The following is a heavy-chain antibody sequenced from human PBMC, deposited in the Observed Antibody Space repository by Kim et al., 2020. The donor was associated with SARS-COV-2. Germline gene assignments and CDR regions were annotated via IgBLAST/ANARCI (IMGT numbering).Heavy chain of an antibody. Sequence: ASVKVSCKASGYTFTSYAMHWVRQAPGQRLEWMGWINAGNGNTKYSQKFQGRVTITRDTSASTAYMELSSLRSEDTAVYYCAIQPWGYYYYYYGMDVWGQGTTVTVSS. D-gene: IGHD7-27*01. V-gene: IGHV1-3*01. CDR1: GYTFTSYA. CDR2: INAGNGNT. J-gene: IGHJ6*02. CDR3: AIQPWGYYYYYYGMDV.